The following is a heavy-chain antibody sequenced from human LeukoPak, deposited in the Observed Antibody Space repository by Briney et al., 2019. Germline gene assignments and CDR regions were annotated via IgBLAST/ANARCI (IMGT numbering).Heavy chain of an antibody. Sequence: GGSLRLSCADSGFTFSSNTMSWVRQAPGRGLAWVSAIGGSGVTTFYADSVKGRFTISRDNSKNTLFLQMNSLRAEDTAIYYCTKRTPEYSSSWRLDYWGQGTLVTVSS. CDR3: TKRTPEYSSSWRLDY. D-gene: IGHD6-13*01. CDR2: IGGSGVTT. V-gene: IGHV3-23*01. CDR1: GFTFSSNT. J-gene: IGHJ4*02.